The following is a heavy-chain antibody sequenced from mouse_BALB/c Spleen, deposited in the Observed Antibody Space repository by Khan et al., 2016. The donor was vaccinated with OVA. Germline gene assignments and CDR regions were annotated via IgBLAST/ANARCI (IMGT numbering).Heavy chain of an antibody. J-gene: IGHJ3*01. D-gene: IGHD2-4*01. Sequence: QVQLKQSGPGLVAPSQSLSITCTVSDFSLDNYSIHWIRQSPGKGLEWLGVIWSAGSTDYNAAFISRLTITKDNSRSPVFFQVNSLQPNDTAIYYGARRGYDYGRGALFAYWGQGTLVTVSA. V-gene: IGHV2-2*02. CDR2: IWSAGST. CDR3: ARRGYDYGRGALFAY. CDR1: DFSLDNYS.